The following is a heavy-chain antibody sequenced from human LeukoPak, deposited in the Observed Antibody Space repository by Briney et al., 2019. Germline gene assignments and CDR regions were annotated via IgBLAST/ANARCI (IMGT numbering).Heavy chain of an antibody. V-gene: IGHV3-30*02. CDR1: GFTFSSYG. Sequence: GGSLRLSCAASGFTFSSYGMHWVRQAPGKGLEWVGFIRYDGSNKYYADSVKGRFPISRDNSKNTLYLQMNSLRAEDTAVYYCARVHDFWSGYKEGLGYMDVWGKGTTVTVSS. CDR2: IRYDGSNK. CDR3: ARVHDFWSGYKEGLGYMDV. D-gene: IGHD3-3*01. J-gene: IGHJ6*03.